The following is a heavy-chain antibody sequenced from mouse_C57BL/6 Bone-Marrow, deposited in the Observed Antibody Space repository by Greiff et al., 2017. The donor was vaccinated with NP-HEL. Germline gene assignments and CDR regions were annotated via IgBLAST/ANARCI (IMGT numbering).Heavy chain of an antibody. CDR2: IRNKANGYTT. J-gene: IGHJ1*01. Sequence: EVKLMESGGGLVQPGGSLRLSCATSGFTFTDYYMSWVRQPPGKALEWLGFIRNKANGYTTEYSAYVKGRFTISRDNSQSILYLQMNTLRAEDSATYYCARVYGSPWYFDVWGAGTTVTVSS. CDR1: GFTFTDYY. CDR3: ARVYGSPWYFDV. D-gene: IGHD1-1*01. V-gene: IGHV7-3*02.